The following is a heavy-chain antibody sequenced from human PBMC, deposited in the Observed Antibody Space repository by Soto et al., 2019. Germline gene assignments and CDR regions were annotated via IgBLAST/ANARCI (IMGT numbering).Heavy chain of an antibody. V-gene: IGHV4-34*01. Sequence: SETLSLTCAVYGGSFSGYYWSWIRQPPGKGLEWIGEINHSGSTNYNPSLKSRVTISVDTSKNQFSLKLSSVTAADTAVYYCARGFPPRYIWGSYRQNWFDPWGQGTLVTVSS. CDR3: ARGFPPRYIWGSYRQNWFDP. J-gene: IGHJ5*02. CDR2: INHSGST. CDR1: GGSFSGYY. D-gene: IGHD3-16*02.